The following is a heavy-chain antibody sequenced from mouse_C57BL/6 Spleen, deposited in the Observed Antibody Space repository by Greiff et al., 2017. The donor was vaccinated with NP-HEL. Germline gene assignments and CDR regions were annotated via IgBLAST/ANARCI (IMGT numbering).Heavy chain of an antibody. J-gene: IGHJ3*01. CDR1: GYTFTSYW. V-gene: IGHV1-52*01. D-gene: IGHD2-4*01. CDR2: IDPSDSET. CDR3: ARSGLRTKFAY. Sequence: VQLQQPGAELVRPGSSVKLSCKASGYTFTSYWMHWVKQRPIQGLEWIGNIDPSDSETHYNQKFKDKATLTVDKSSSTAYMQLSSLTSEDSAVYYCARSGLRTKFAYWGQGTLVTVSA.